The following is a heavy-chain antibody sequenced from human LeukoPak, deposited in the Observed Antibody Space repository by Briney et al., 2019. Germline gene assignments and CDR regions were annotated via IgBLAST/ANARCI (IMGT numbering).Heavy chain of an antibody. J-gene: IGHJ4*02. CDR1: GFTFSSYS. D-gene: IGHD2-15*01. V-gene: IGHV3-48*01. CDR3: ARTPSYCSGGRCYVSHYFDY. CDR2: ISSSSSTI. Sequence: GGSLRLSCAASGFTFSSYSMNWVRQAPGKGLEWVSYISSSSSTIYYADSVKGRFTISRDNAKNSLYLQMNSLRAEDTAVYYCARTPSYCSGGRCYVSHYFDYWGQGTLATVSS.